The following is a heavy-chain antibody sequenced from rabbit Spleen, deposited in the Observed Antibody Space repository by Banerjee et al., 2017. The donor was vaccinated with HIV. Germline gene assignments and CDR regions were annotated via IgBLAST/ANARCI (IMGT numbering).Heavy chain of an antibody. V-gene: IGHV1S40*01. D-gene: IGHD8-1*01. J-gene: IGHJ6*01. CDR1: GIDFSNYNF. CDR3: ARDTGSSFSSYGMDL. CDR2: IDIGSRDFT. Sequence: QSSEESGGDLVQPGASLTLTCTASGIDFSNYNFMCWVRQAPGKGLEWIACIDIGSRDFTYYASWAKGRFTISKSSSTTVTLQMTSLTVADTATYFCARDTGSSFSSYGMDLWGPGTLVTVS.